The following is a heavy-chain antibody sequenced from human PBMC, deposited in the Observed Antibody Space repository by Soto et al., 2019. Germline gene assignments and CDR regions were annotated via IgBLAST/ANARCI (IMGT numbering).Heavy chain of an antibody. CDR1: GFTFSSYG. V-gene: IGHV3-33*01. D-gene: IGHD5-12*01. CDR2: IYHDGSNK. J-gene: IGHJ5*02. Sequence: GGSLRLSCAASGFTFSSYGMHWVRQAPGKGLEWVAVIYHDGSNKYYADSVKGRFTISRDNSKNMLYLQMNSLRAEDTAVYYCARGHGVATTMGWFDPWGQGTPVTVSS. CDR3: ARGHGVATTMGWFDP.